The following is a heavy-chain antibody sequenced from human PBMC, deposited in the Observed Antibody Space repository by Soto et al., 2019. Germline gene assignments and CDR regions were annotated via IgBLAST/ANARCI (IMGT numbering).Heavy chain of an antibody. CDR1: GYTFTDYY. D-gene: IGHD3-3*01. J-gene: IGHJ5*02. CDR2: INPNSGGT. V-gene: IGHV1-2*04. CDR3: ARDRESYYDFWSGYYESGVSWFDP. Sequence: ASVKVSCTASGYTFTDYYMRWVRQAPGQGLEWMGWINPNSGGTNYAQKFQGWVTMTRDTSISTAYMELSRLRSDDTAVYYCARDRESYYDFWSGYYESGVSWFDPWGQGTLVTVSS.